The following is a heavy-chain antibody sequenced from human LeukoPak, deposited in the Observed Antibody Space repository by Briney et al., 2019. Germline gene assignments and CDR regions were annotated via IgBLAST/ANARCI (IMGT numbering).Heavy chain of an antibody. V-gene: IGHV4-34*01. D-gene: IGHD6-13*01. J-gene: IGHJ5*02. CDR2: INHSGST. CDR1: GGSFSGYY. Sequence: NSSETLSLTCAVYGGSFSGYYWSWIRQPPGKGLEWIGEINHSGSTNYNPSLKSRVTISVDTSKNQFSLKLSSVTAADTAVYYCARGPPFRSSSWYGWFDPWGQGTLVTVSS. CDR3: ARGPPFRSSSWYGWFDP.